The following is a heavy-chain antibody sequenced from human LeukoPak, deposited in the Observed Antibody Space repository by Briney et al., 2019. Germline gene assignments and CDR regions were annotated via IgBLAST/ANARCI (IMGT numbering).Heavy chain of an antibody. V-gene: IGHV4-59*01. J-gene: IGHJ4*02. CDR2: IYYSGST. Sequence: SETLSLTCTVSGGSLSSYYWSWIRQPPGKGLEWIGYIYYSGSTNYNPSLKSRVTISVDTSKNQFPLKLSSVTAADTAVYYCARGAPHNYYFDYWGQGTLVTVSS. CDR3: ARGAPHNYYFDY. CDR1: GGSLSSYY. D-gene: IGHD1-20*01.